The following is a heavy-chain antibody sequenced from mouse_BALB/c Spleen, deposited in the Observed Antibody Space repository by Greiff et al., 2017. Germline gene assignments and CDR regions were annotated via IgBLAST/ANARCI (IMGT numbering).Heavy chain of an antibody. CDR1: GFSLTSYG. CDR3: ARNGGWLPYYAMDY. J-gene: IGHJ4*01. CDR2: IWSGGST. V-gene: IGHV2-4-1*01. Sequence: VQLVESGPGLVQPSQSLSITCTVSGFSLTSYGVHWVRQSPGKGLEWLGVIWSGGSTDYNAAFISRLSISKDNSKSQVFFKMNSLQADDTAIYYCARNGGWLPYYAMDYWGQGTSVTVSS. D-gene: IGHD2-3*01.